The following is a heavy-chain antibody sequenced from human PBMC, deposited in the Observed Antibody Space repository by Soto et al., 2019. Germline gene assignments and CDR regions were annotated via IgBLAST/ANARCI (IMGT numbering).Heavy chain of an antibody. CDR1: GYNFIAQN. CDR3: ARERHLNSPSDAFDL. Sequence: QVHLVQSGAEGKKPGASVKVSCMASGYNFIAQNIHWVRQAPGLGLEWMGKMNPNSGGSDYAQEFQGRVTVTRDTSIATFSMALTSLKSDDTAVYYCARERHLNSPSDAFDLWGQGTMVIVSS. CDR2: MNPNSGGS. D-gene: IGHD1-7*01. J-gene: IGHJ3*01. V-gene: IGHV1-2*02.